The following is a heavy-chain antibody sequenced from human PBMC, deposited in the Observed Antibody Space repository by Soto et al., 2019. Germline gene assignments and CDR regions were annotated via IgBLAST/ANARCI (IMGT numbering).Heavy chain of an antibody. V-gene: IGHV3-30-3*01. D-gene: IGHD5-18*01. CDR2: ISYDGSNK. J-gene: IGHJ6*02. CDR1: GFTFSSYA. CDR3: ARRGDTAMVKPGGYYYYYGMDV. Sequence: QVQLVESGGGVVQPGRSLRLSCAASGFTFSSYAMHWVRQAPGKGLEWVAVISYDGSNKYYADSVKGRFTISRDNSKNTLYLQMNSLRAEDTAVYYCARRGDTAMVKPGGYYYYYGMDVWGQGTTVTVSS.